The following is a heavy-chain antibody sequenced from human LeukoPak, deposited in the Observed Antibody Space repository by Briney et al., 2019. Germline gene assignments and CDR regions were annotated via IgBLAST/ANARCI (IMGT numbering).Heavy chain of an antibody. CDR1: GFTFSSNA. CDR2: SGGGGGST. V-gene: IGHV3-23*01. D-gene: IGHD6-13*01. Sequence: GGSLRLSCAASGFTFSSNAMSWVRQAPGKGLVWVSSSGGGGGSTYFADSVDGRFTMSRYKSKNMLYLQMTSLRAEDTTVYYCTRDGRSSWGHDYWGQGTLVTVSS. J-gene: IGHJ4*02. CDR3: TRDGRSSWGHDY.